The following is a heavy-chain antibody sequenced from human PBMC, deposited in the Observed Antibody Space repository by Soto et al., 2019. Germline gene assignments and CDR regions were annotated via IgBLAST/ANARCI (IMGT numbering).Heavy chain of an antibody. CDR3: ATLAPSYGTIHAFDI. CDR2: IIPILGIA. J-gene: IGHJ3*02. V-gene: IGHV1-69*02. Sequence: SVKVSCKASGGTFSSYTISWVRQAPGQGLEWMGRIIPILGIANYAQKFQGRVTITADKSTSTAYMELSSLRSEDTAVYYCATLAPSYGTIHAFDIWGQGTMVTV. D-gene: IGHD5-18*01. CDR1: GGTFSSYT.